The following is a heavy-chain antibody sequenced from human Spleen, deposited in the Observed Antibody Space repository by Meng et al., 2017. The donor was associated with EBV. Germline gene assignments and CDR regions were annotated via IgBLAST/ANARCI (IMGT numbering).Heavy chain of an antibody. D-gene: IGHD5-12*01. CDR1: GYTFSNYA. V-gene: IGHV7-4-1*02. Sequence: QWHLVQFGSELKKPGASVKVSCKTSGYTFSNYAIIWVRQAPGQGLQWIGWINTNTGSPAYAQGFTGRFLSSSDTSVSTAYLQINRLKPEDTAVYYCARGLDSRGYTAYWGQGTLVTVSS. CDR2: INTNTGSP. CDR3: ARGLDSRGYTAY. J-gene: IGHJ4*02.